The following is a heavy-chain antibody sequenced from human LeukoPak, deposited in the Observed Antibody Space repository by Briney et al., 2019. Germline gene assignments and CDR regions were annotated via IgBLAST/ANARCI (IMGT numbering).Heavy chain of an antibody. CDR3: ARDRGYCSSTSCPSNYAFDL. D-gene: IGHD2-2*01. CDR2: IIPIFRTP. V-gene: IGHV1-69*05. J-gene: IGHJ3*01. Sequence: SVKVSCKASGGTFSSFAISWVRQAPGQGLEWMGGIIPIFRTPNYAQKFQGRVTITTDESTSTAYMELSSLRSEDTAVYYCARDRGYCSSTSCPSNYAFDLWGQGTMVTVSS. CDR1: GGTFSSFA.